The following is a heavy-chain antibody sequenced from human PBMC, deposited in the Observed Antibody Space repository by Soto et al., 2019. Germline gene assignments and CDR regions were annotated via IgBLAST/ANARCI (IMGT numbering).Heavy chain of an antibody. CDR2: ISYDGSNK. V-gene: IGHV3-30*18. J-gene: IGHJ4*02. CDR3: AKGMDYDFWSGYFDY. Sequence: GGSLRLSCAASGFTFSSYGMHWVRQAPGKGLEWVAVISYDGSNKYYADSVKGRFTISRDNSKDTLYLQMNSLRAEDTAVYYCAKGMDYDFWSGYFDYWGQGTLVTVSS. D-gene: IGHD3-3*01. CDR1: GFTFSSYG.